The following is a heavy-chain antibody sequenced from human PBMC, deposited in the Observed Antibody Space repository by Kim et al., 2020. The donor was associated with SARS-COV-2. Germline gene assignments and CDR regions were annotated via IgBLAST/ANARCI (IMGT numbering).Heavy chain of an antibody. Sequence: ASVKVYCKASGYTFTGYYMHWVRQAPGQGLEWMGWINPNSGGTNYAQKFQGWVTMTRDTSISTAYMELSRLRSDDTAVYYCARGSPTRFYDSSGYLPPGFDYWGQGTLVTVSS. CDR3: ARGSPTRFYDSSGYLPPGFDY. V-gene: IGHV1-2*04. J-gene: IGHJ4*02. CDR2: INPNSGGT. CDR1: GYTFTGYY. D-gene: IGHD3-22*01.